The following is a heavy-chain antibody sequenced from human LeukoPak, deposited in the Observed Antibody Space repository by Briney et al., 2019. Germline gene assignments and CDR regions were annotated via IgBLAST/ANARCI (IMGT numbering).Heavy chain of an antibody. D-gene: IGHD5/OR15-5a*01. CDR2: IKNKVDGGTR. CDR1: GFTFRNAL. Sequence: GGSLRLLCAACGFTFRNALASWVRQAPGKGLEWVGRIKNKVDGGTRDYAAPVKGRFTISRDDSKNTQFLQMSSLKIEDTAVYYCTAVTCQGTLDYCDQGMLVSVSS. V-gene: IGHV3-15*01. J-gene: IGHJ4*02. CDR3: TAVTCQGTLDY.